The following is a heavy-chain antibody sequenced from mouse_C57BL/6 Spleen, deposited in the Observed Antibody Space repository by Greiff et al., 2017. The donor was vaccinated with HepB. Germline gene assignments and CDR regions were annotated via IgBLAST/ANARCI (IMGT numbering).Heavy chain of an antibody. J-gene: IGHJ2*01. CDR1: GYTFTSYW. CDR3: VARGYFDY. V-gene: IGHV1-50*01. Sequence: VQLQQSGAELVKPGASVKLSCKASGYTFTSYWMQWVKQRPGQGLEWIGEIDPSDSYTNYNQKFKGKATLTGDTSSSTAYMQLSSLTSEDSAVYYCVARGYFDYWGQGTTLTVSS. CDR2: IDPSDSYT.